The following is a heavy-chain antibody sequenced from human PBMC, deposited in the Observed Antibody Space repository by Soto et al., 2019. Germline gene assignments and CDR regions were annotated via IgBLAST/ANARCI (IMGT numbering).Heavy chain of an antibody. Sequence: GGSLRLSCAASGFTFSDYAMSWVRQAPGKGLEWVSAISGSGSGGGTDYADSVKGRFTISRDNSKNTLYLQLNSLRAEDTAIYYCAXRAVAGTFDYYYYGTDVWGQGTTVTVSS. J-gene: IGHJ6*02. CDR1: GFTFSDYA. V-gene: IGHV3-23*01. CDR2: ISGSGSGGGT. D-gene: IGHD6-19*01. CDR3: AXRAVAGTFDYYYYGTDV.